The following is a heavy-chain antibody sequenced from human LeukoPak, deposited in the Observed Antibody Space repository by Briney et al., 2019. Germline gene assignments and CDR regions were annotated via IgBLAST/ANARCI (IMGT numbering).Heavy chain of an antibody. CDR3: ARGGYDFWSGSPGYYYYYMDV. CDR1: GYTFTGYY. J-gene: IGHJ6*03. V-gene: IGHV1-8*03. D-gene: IGHD3-3*01. CDR2: MNPNSGNT. Sequence: ASVKVSCKASGYTFTGYYMHWVRQAPGQGLEWMGWMNPNSGNTGYAQKFQGRVTITRNTSISTAYMELSSLRSEDTAVYYCARGGYDFWSGSPGYYYYYMDVWGKGTTVTVSS.